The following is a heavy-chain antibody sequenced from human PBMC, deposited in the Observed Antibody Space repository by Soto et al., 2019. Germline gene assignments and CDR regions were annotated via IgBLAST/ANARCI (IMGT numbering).Heavy chain of an antibody. CDR3: ARRDSSGWYPIDY. CDR2: IYPGDSDT. D-gene: IGHD6-19*01. CDR1: GYSFTSYW. V-gene: IGHV5-51*01. Sequence: GESLKISCKGSGYSFTSYWIGWVRQMPGKGLEWMGIIYPGDSDTRYSPSFQGQVTISADKTISTTYKQWSSLNASYTALYYCARRDSSGWYPIDYWGQGTLVTVSS. J-gene: IGHJ4*02.